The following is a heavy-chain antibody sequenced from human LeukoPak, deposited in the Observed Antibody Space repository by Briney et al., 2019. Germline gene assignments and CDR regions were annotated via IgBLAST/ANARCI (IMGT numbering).Heavy chain of an antibody. CDR3: TRDEWLAGTDAKIDY. J-gene: IGHJ4*02. Sequence: GGSLRLSCAASGFTFSSYGMHWVRQAPGKGLEWVAVISYDGSTKNYADSVKGRFTISRDNSKNTLYLQMNSLRVEDTALYYCTRDEWLAGTDAKIDYWGQGTLVTVSS. CDR1: GFTFSSYG. CDR2: ISYDGSTK. V-gene: IGHV3-30*19. D-gene: IGHD6-19*01.